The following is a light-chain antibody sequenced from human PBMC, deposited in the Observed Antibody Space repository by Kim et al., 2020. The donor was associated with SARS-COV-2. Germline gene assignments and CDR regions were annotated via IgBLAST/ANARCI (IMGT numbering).Light chain of an antibody. V-gene: IGKV1-39*01. CDR3: QQTYISPFT. CDR2: AAS. Sequence: DIQMTQSPSSLSASVGDRVTITCRTSQNINSHLNWYHQKPGRAPKLLIYAASTLQGGVPSGFSGSGSETDFTLTISSLQPEDFATYFFQQTYISPFTFGPGTKVDIK. J-gene: IGKJ3*01. CDR1: QNINSH.